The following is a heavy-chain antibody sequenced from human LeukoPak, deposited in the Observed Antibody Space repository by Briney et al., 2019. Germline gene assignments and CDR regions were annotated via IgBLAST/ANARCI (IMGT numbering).Heavy chain of an antibody. CDR3: AGGNYCDSTAPAY. D-gene: IGHD3-22*01. J-gene: IGHJ4*02. V-gene: IGHV1-2*02. CDR1: GYTFTGYY. Sequence: ASVKVSCKASGYTFTGYYMHRVRQAPGQGLEWMGWINPNSGGTDYAQKFQGRVTMTRDTSISTAYMELSRLRSDDTAVYYCAGGNYCDSTAPAYWGQGTLVTVSS. CDR2: INPNSGGT.